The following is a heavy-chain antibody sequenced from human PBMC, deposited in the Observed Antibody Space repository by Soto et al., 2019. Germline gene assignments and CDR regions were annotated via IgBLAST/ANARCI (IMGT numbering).Heavy chain of an antibody. CDR3: ATNYDILTGYYMGYYGMAV. Sequence: EVQLVESGGGLVKPGGSLRLSCAASGFTFSNAWMNWVRQAPGKGLEWVGRIKSKTDGGTTDYAAHVKGRFTISRDESKNTLNMQMNSMKTEDTAVYYCATNYDILTGYYMGYYGMAVWGQGTTVTVSS. CDR2: IKSKTDGGTT. V-gene: IGHV3-15*07. D-gene: IGHD3-9*01. CDR1: GFTFSNAW. J-gene: IGHJ6*02.